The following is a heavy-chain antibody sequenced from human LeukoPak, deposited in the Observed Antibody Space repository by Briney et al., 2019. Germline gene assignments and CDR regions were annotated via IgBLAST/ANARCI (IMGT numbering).Heavy chain of an antibody. Sequence: SETLSLICTVSGGSISSSSYYWGWIRQPPGKGLEWIGTIYYSGSTYYNPSLKSRGTISVDTSKNQFSLKLSSVTAADMAVYYCARVPGGALNWFDPWGQGTLVTVSS. V-gene: IGHV4-39*01. J-gene: IGHJ5*02. D-gene: IGHD1-1*01. CDR2: IYYSGST. CDR3: ARVPGGALNWFDP. CDR1: GGSISSSSYY.